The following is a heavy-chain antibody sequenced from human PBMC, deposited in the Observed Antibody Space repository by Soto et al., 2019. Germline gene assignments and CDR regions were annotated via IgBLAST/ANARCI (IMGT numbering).Heavy chain of an antibody. V-gene: IGHV5-51*01. CDR2: IYPGDSDT. CDR1: GGSVTSYW. D-gene: IGHD6-19*01. Sequence: GAAVKISGERSGGSVTSYWIGWVRQIPEKGLEWMGIIYPGDSDTRYSPSFQGQVTISADKSISTAYLQWSSLKASDTAMYYCARHLTPHRREPNSRSGWYPSGYYYGMDVWGQGTTVTVSS. CDR3: ARHLTPHRREPNSRSGWYPSGYYYGMDV. J-gene: IGHJ6*02.